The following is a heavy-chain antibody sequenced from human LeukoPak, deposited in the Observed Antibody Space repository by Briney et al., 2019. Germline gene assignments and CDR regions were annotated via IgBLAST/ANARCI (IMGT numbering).Heavy chain of an antibody. CDR3: AKRGITAAEYYFDY. CDR1: GFTFSGQA. CDR2: ISGSGYST. D-gene: IGHD6-13*01. V-gene: IGHV3-23*01. Sequence: GGSLRLSCAVSGFTFSGQAMSWVRQAPGKGLEWVSGISGSGYSTFYADSVKGRFTISRDISENTLYLQMNSLRVEDTAVYYCAKRGITAAEYYFDYWGQGTLVTVSS. J-gene: IGHJ4*02.